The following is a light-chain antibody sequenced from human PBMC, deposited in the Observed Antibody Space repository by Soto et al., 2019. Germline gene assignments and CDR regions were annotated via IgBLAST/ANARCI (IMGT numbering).Light chain of an antibody. CDR3: LLSYSGARTYV. J-gene: IGLJ1*01. V-gene: IGLV7-46*01. CDR1: TGAVTSGHY. Sequence: QAVVTQEPSVTVSPGGTVTLTCGSSTGAVTSGHYPYWFQQKPGQAPRTLIYDTSNKHSWTPARFSGSLLGGKAALTLSGAQPEDEAEYYCLLSYSGARTYVFGTGTKVTVL. CDR2: DTS.